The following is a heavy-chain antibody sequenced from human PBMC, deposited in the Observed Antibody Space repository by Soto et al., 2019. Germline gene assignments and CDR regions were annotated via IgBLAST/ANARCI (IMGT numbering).Heavy chain of an antibody. CDR3: ASVVVVPAARVRVRYYYYYMDV. Sequence: GGSLRLSCAASGFTVSSNYMSWVRQAPGKGLEWVSVIYSGGSTYYADSVKGRFTISRDKSKNTLYLQMNSLRAEDTAVYYCASVVVVPAARVRVRYYYYYMDVWGKGTTVTVSS. J-gene: IGHJ6*03. CDR2: IYSGGST. CDR1: GFTVSSNY. V-gene: IGHV3-66*01. D-gene: IGHD2-2*01.